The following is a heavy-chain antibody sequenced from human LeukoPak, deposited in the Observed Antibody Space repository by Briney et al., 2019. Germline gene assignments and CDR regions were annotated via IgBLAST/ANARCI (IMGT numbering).Heavy chain of an antibody. CDR1: GFTVSSNY. J-gene: IGHJ4*02. V-gene: IGHV3-66*01. CDR2: IYSGGST. CDR3: GSLASSSWYRGLFY. D-gene: IGHD6-13*01. Sequence: GGSLRLSCAASGFTVSSNYMSWVRQAPGKGLEWVSVIYSGGSTYYADSVKGRFTISRDNSKNTLYLQMNSLRAEDTAVYYCGSLASSSWYRGLFYWGQGTLVTVSS.